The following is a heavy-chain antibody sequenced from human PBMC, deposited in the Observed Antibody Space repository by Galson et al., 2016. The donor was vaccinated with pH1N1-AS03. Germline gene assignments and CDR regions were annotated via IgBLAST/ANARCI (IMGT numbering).Heavy chain of an antibody. V-gene: IGHV3-30*18. Sequence: SLRLSCAASGFTFSRCDMHWVCQAPGKGLEWLAHVAPDGSYASYGDSGKGRFTISRDSSKNTLYLQMDSLSDEDTAVYYCAKDLTGGWSLDYWGQGTLVTVSS. CDR2: VAPDGSYA. J-gene: IGHJ4*02. D-gene: IGHD6-19*01. CDR3: AKDLTGGWSLDY. CDR1: GFTFSRCD.